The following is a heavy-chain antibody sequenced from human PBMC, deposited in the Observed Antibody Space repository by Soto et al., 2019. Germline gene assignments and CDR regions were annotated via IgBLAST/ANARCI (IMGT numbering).Heavy chain of an antibody. V-gene: IGHV3-30*18. Sequence: QVQLVESGGGVVQPGRSLRLSCAASGFTFSSYGMHWVRQAPGKGLEWVAVISYDGSNKYYADSVKGRCTISRDNSKNTLYLQMNSLRAEDTAVYYCAKGGPRTFDYWGQGTLVTVSS. J-gene: IGHJ4*02. CDR2: ISYDGSNK. CDR3: AKGGPRTFDY. CDR1: GFTFSSYG.